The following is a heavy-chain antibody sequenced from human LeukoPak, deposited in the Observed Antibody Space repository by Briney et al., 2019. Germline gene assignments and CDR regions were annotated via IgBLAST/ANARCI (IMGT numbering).Heavy chain of an antibody. CDR2: GTNK. D-gene: IGHD4-17*01. CDR3: ANYGDYQYFDY. V-gene: IGHV3-30*02. Sequence: GTNKYYADSVKGRFTTSRDNSKNTLYLQMNSLKTDDTAAYYCANYGDYQYFDYWGQGTPVTVSS. J-gene: IGHJ4*02.